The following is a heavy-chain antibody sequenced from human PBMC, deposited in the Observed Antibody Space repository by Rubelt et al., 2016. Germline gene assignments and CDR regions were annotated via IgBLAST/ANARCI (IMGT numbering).Heavy chain of an antibody. Sequence: QLQLQEAGSGLVKPSETLSLTCTVPGGSISSSSDYWGWIRQPPGKGLEWIGSIFYSGSTYYNPSLKSRATGSEETSKTNVSLKLRSVTAADTAVYYCARAVSYDESSGYGYYYYMDVWGKGTTVTDSS. CDR3: ARAVSYDESSGYGYYYYMDV. CDR1: GGSISSSSDY. D-gene: IGHD3-22*01. V-gene: IGHV4-39*07. J-gene: IGHJ6*03. CDR2: IFYSGST.